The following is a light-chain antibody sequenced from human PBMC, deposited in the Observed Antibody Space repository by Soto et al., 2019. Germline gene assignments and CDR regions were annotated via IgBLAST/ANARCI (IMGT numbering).Light chain of an antibody. CDR2: DAS. V-gene: IGKV3-11*01. CDR3: QQRSNWPPIT. CDR1: QSVSSY. Sequence: EIVLTQSPATLSLSPGERATLSCRASQSVSSYLAWYQQKPGQAPRLLIYDASNRATGIAARFSGSGSGKDFTLTISSLEPEDFAVYYCQQRSNWPPITFGQGTRLEIK. J-gene: IGKJ5*01.